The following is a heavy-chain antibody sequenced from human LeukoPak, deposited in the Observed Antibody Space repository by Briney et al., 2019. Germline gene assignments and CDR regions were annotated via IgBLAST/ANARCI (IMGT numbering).Heavy chain of an antibody. D-gene: IGHD6-13*01. CDR3: ARVAAAEFDY. V-gene: IGHV4-39*07. J-gene: IGHJ4*02. CDR1: GGSISSSSYF. Sequence: PSETLSLTCTVSGGSISSSSYFWVWIRQPPGKGLEWIGSIYYSGSTYYNPSLKSRVTMSVDTSKNQFSLKMTSVTAADTAVYYCARVAAAEFDYWGQGTLVTVSS. CDR2: IYYSGST.